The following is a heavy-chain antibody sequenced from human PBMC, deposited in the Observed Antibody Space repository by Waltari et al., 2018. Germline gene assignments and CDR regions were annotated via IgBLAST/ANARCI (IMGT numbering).Heavy chain of an antibody. J-gene: IGHJ4*02. CDR1: GDSMRSTDW. D-gene: IGHD2-15*01. V-gene: IGHV4-4*02. CDR3: ARDRGRGIYLDS. CDR2: IHRSGRT. Sequence: QLQLQESGPGLVKPSGTLSLTCTVSGDSMRSTDWWSWVRQSPEKALEWIGQIHRSGRTNYNPSLESRVTISIDTSNNQFSLKVTSTTAADTAVYYCARDRGRGIYLDSWGQGTLVTVSP.